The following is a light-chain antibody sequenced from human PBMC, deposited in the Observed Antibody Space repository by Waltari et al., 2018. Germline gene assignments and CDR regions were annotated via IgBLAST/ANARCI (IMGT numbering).Light chain of an antibody. J-gene: IGLJ1*01. V-gene: IGLV2-14*01. CDR3: SSYTSSSTYV. Sequence: QSALTQPASVSGSPGQPITIPCTGTSSDVGGYNYVSWYQQHPGKAPKLRIYEVSNRPSGCSNRFSGSKSSNTASLTISGLQAEDEADYYCSSYTSSSTYVFGTGTKVTVL. CDR1: SSDVGGYNY. CDR2: EVS.